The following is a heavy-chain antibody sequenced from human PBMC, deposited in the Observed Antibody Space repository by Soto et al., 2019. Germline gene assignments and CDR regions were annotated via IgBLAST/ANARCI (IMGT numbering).Heavy chain of an antibody. CDR2: IYYSGST. Sequence: PSETLSLTCTVSGGSISSGGYYWSWIRQHPGKGLEWIGYIYYSGSTYYNPSLKSRVTISVETSKNQFSLKLSSVTAADTAVYYCARGTYYYDSSGQYFPPRDAFDIWGQGTMVTVSS. CDR1: GGSISSGGYY. V-gene: IGHV4-31*03. J-gene: IGHJ3*02. D-gene: IGHD3-22*01. CDR3: ARGTYYYDSSGQYFPPRDAFDI.